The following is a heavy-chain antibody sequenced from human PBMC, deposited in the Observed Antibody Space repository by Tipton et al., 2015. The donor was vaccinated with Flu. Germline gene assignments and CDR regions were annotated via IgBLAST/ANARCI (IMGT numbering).Heavy chain of an antibody. CDR1: GGSISSGGYS. V-gene: IGHV4-30-2*01. CDR2: IYQSGST. D-gene: IGHD6-19*01. Sequence: TLSLTCAVSGGSISSGGYSGSWIRQPPGKGLEWIGYIYQSGSTYYNPSLRSRVTISVDTSKNQFSLKLSSVTAADTAVYYCARAAAVALDYWGQGMLVTVSS. J-gene: IGHJ4*02. CDR3: ARAAAVALDY.